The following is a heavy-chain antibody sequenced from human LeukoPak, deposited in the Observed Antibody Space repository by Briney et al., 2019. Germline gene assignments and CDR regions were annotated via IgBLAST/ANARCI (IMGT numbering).Heavy chain of an antibody. J-gene: IGHJ5*02. V-gene: IGHV4-39*01. CDR2: IYYSGST. CDR1: GGSISSSSYY. D-gene: IGHD3-10*01. Sequence: SETLSLTCTVSGGSISSSSYYWGWIRQPPGKGLEWIGSIYYSGSTYYNPSLKGRVTISVDTSRNQFSLKLSSVTAADTAVYYCARRGSMVRGWWFDPWGQGTLVTVSS. CDR3: ARRGSMVRGWWFDP.